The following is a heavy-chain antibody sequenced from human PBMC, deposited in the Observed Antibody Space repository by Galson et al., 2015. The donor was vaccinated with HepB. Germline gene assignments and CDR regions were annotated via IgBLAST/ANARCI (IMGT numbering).Heavy chain of an antibody. J-gene: IGHJ4*02. V-gene: IGHV3-30*03. Sequence: SLRLSCAASGFTFSSYGMHWVRQAPGKGLEWVAVISYDGSKKDYAESVKGRFAISRDNSKNTLYLQMNSLRAEDTAVYYCASQAHWGQGSLVTVSS. CDR1: GFTFSSYG. CDR3: ASQAH. CDR2: ISYDGSKK.